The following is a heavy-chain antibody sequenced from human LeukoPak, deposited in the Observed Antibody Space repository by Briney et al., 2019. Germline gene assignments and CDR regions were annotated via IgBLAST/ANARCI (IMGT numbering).Heavy chain of an antibody. Sequence: GGSLRLSCAASGFTFSSYGMHWVRQAPGKGLEWVANINQDGTEKYYVDSVKGRFTISRDNAKNSLYLQMNSLRAEDTAVYYCAKGRGVLLWFGELSPPDYWGQGTLVTVSS. V-gene: IGHV3-7*03. D-gene: IGHD3-10*01. CDR2: INQDGTEK. J-gene: IGHJ4*02. CDR1: GFTFSSYG. CDR3: AKGRGVLLWFGELSPPDY.